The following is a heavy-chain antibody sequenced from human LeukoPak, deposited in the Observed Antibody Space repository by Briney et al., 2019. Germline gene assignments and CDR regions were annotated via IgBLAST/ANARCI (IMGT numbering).Heavy chain of an antibody. J-gene: IGHJ3*01. D-gene: IGHD2-8*01. CDR1: GFSFSSHA. Sequence: GGSLRLSCAASGFSFSSHAMSWVRQAPGKGLQWVSTISSGGGTTYYGDSVKGRFTIPRDNSKTTLYLQMNSLRVDDTAIYYCANRGTKWLPPPTDAFDVWGQGTMVTVSS. V-gene: IGHV3-23*01. CDR3: ANRGTKWLPPPTDAFDV. CDR2: ISSGGGTT.